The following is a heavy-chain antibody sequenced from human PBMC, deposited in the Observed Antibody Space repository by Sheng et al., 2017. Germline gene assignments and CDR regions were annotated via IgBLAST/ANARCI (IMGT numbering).Heavy chain of an antibody. CDR2: IGGGGRSP. J-gene: IGHJ6*02. D-gene: IGHD2-2*01. Sequence: EVQLVESGGGLVKPGGSLRLSCAASGFTFSSYNMHWVRQAPGKGLEWVSDIGGGGRSPHYADSVKGRFTISRDNAKNSLYLQMDSLRAEDTAVYYCARRYCSSTSCLLDVWGQGTTVTVSS. V-gene: IGHV3-21*05. CDR1: GFTFSSYN. CDR3: ARRYCSSTSCLLDV.